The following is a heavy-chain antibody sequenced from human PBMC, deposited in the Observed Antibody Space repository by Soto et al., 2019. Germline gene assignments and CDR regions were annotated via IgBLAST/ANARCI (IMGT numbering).Heavy chain of an antibody. CDR1: GFTFSSDA. CDR3: ARRVGAITYYFDY. D-gene: IGHD1-26*01. V-gene: IGHV3-30-3*01. Sequence: QVQLVESGGGVVQPGRSLRLSCAASGFTFSSDAMHWVRQAPGKGLEWVAVISYDGSNKYYADSVMGRFTISRDNSKNTLYLQMNSLRAEDTAVYYCARRVGAITYYFDYWVQATLVTVSS. CDR2: ISYDGSNK. J-gene: IGHJ4*02.